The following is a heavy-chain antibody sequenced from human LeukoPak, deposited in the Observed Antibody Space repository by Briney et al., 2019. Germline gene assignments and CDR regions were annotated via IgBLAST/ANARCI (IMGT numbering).Heavy chain of an antibody. CDR2: IYHNGGT. D-gene: IGHD6-19*01. CDR1: GGSISPFY. Sequence: SETLSLTCTVSGGSISPFYWNWIRQPPGKGLEWIGYIYHNGGTNYNPSLQSRLTISVDTSKNQFSLKLSSVTAADTAVYYCARHLRAVAGGRYFDYWGQGTQVTVSS. CDR3: ARHLRAVAGGRYFDY. V-gene: IGHV4-59*08. J-gene: IGHJ4*02.